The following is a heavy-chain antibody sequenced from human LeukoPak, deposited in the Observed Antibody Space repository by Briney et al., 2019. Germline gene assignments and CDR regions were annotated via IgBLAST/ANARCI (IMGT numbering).Heavy chain of an antibody. D-gene: IGHD1-20*01. J-gene: IGHJ5*02. CDR1: GFTFSSYG. CDR3: ARGPLYNWNDVGFDP. Sequence: GRPLRLSCAASGFTFSSYGMHWVRQAPGKGLEWVAVIWYDGSSKYYADSVKGRFTISRDNSKNTLYLQMNSLRAEDTAVYYCARGPLYNWNDVGFDPWGQGTLVTVSS. CDR2: IWYDGSSK. V-gene: IGHV3-33*01.